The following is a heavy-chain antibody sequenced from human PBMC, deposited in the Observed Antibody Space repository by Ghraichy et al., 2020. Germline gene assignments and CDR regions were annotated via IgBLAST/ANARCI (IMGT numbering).Heavy chain of an antibody. CDR2: VYFDGNTK. V-gene: IGHV3-30-3*01. D-gene: IGHD1-1*01. CDR3: ARRAVQSDRVAFDY. CDR1: GFTFSGYS. J-gene: IGHJ4*02. Sequence: GGSLRLSCAASGFTFSGYSLNWVRQAPGNGLEWVTVVYFDGNTKFYADSVKGRFTISRDNFQNTLFLQMNNLRPEDTAVYYCARRAVQSDRVAFDYWGQGTQVTVSS.